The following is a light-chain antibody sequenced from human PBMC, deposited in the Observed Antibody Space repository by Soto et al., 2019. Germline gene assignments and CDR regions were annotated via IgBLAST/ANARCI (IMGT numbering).Light chain of an antibody. CDR1: QIISTW. CDR3: QHMRT. Sequence: IQLTQSPSSLSASVGDRVTITCRASQIISTWLAWYQQKPGKAPKFLIYDASTSESGVPSRFSGSGFGTEFSLTISSLQPDDFGSYYCQHMRTFGQGTKVDIK. CDR2: DAS. V-gene: IGKV1-5*01. J-gene: IGKJ1*01.